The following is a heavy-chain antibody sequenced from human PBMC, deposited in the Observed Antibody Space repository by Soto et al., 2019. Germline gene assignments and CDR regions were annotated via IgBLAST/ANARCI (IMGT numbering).Heavy chain of an antibody. V-gene: IGHV3-64*01. Sequence: GGSLRLSCAASGFTFSSYAMHWVRQAPGKGLEYVSAFSSNGGSTYYANSVKGRFTISRDNSKNTLYLQMGSLRAEDMAVYYCARAYDSSGYYPLPRWGQGTMVTGSS. CDR3: ARAYDSSGYYPLPR. CDR2: FSSNGGST. D-gene: IGHD3-22*01. J-gene: IGHJ3*01. CDR1: GFTFSSYA.